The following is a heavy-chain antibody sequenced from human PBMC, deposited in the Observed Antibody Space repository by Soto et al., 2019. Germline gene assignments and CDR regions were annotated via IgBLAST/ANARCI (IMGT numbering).Heavy chain of an antibody. CDR2: IYYSGST. Sequence: SETLSLTCTVSGGSISSYYWSWIRQPPGKGLEWIGYIYYSGSTNYNPSLKSRVTISVDTSKNQFSLKLSSVTAADTAVYYCARLLYGSGSWFDPWGQGTLVT. CDR3: ARLLYGSGSWFDP. CDR1: GGSISSYY. D-gene: IGHD3-10*01. V-gene: IGHV4-59*08. J-gene: IGHJ5*02.